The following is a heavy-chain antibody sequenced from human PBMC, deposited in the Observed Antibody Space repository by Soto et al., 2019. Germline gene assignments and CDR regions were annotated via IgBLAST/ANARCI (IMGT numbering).Heavy chain of an antibody. CDR2: IYYSGST. CDR3: ASSRWLQSRPFGY. Sequence: PSETLSLTYTVSGGSISSYYWSWIRQPPGKGLEWIGYIYYSGSTNYNPSLKSRVTISVDTSKNQFSLKLSSVTAADTAVYYCASSRWLQSRPFGYWGQGTLVTVSS. J-gene: IGHJ4*02. V-gene: IGHV4-59*01. D-gene: IGHD5-12*01. CDR1: GGSISSYY.